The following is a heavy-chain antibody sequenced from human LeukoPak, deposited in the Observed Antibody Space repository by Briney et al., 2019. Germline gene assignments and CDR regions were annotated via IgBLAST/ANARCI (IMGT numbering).Heavy chain of an antibody. J-gene: IGHJ4*02. CDR2: IKSKTDGGTT. CDR3: TTTFITMIVVVIPENDY. D-gene: IGHD3-22*01. CDR1: KFTFSNYG. Sequence: PGGSLRLSCAASKFTFSNYGMHWVRQAPGKGLEWVGRIKSKTDGGTTDYAAPVKGRFTISRDDSKNTLYLQMNSLKTEDTAVYYCTTTFITMIVVVIPENDYWGQGTLVTVSS. V-gene: IGHV3-15*01.